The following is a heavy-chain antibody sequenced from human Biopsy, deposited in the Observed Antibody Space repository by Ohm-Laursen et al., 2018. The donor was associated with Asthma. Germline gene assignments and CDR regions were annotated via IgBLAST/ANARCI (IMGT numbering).Heavy chain of an antibody. CDR1: GFTFSSYS. D-gene: IGHD4-17*01. Sequence: SLRLSCPASGFTFSSYSMNWVRQAPGKGLEWVSYISSSSTIYYADSVKGRFTISRDNAKNSLYLQMNSLRDEDTAVYYCARPRWGPYGYWGQGTLVTVSS. CDR3: ARPRWGPYGY. V-gene: IGHV3-48*02. CDR2: ISSSSTI. J-gene: IGHJ4*02.